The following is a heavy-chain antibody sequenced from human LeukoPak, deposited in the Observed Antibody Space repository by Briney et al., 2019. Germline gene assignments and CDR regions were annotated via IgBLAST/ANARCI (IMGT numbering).Heavy chain of an antibody. V-gene: IGHV3-23*01. D-gene: IGHD3-10*01. CDR3: AKMTDSTPYSSGTFDS. J-gene: IGHJ4*02. Sequence: GGSLRLSCSASGFTLRSYAMGWVRQAPGKGLEWVSAISDIGDKTYYADSVKGRFTISRDNSRNTLYLQMSRLRAEDTALFYCAKMTDSTPYSSGTFDSWGQGTLVTVSS. CDR1: GFTLRSYA. CDR2: ISDIGDKT.